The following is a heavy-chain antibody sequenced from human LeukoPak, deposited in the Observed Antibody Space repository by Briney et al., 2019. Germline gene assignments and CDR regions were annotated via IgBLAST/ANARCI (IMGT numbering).Heavy chain of an antibody. Sequence: ASVKVSCKASGYTFTSYDINWVRQAPGQGLEWMGWISAYNGNTNYAQKLQGRVTMTTDTSTSTAYMELRSLRSDDTAVYYCARATTYCSSTSCYHDYYYYMDVWGKGTTVTISS. CDR1: GYTFTSYD. CDR3: ARATTYCSSTSCYHDYYYYMDV. D-gene: IGHD2-2*01. V-gene: IGHV1-18*01. J-gene: IGHJ6*03. CDR2: ISAYNGNT.